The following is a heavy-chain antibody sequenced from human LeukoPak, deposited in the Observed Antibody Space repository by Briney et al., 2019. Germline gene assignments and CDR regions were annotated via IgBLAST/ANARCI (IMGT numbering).Heavy chain of an antibody. CDR3: TSTSIYDSSGDYYFDY. J-gene: IGHJ4*02. CDR1: GFTFGDYA. V-gene: IGHV3-49*04. D-gene: IGHD3-22*01. CDR2: IRSKAYGGTT. Sequence: KPGRSLRLSCTASGFTFGDYAMSRVRQAPGKGLEWVGFIRSKAYGGTTEYAASVKGRFTISRDDSKSIAYLQMNSLKTEDTAVYYCTSTSIYDSSGDYYFDYWGQGTLVTVSS.